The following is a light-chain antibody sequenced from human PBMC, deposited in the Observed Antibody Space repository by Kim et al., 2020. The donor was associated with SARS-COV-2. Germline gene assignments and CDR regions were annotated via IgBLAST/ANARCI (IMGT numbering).Light chain of an antibody. CDR1: QSISSW. J-gene: IGKJ2*01. Sequence: DIQLTQSPSTLSASAGDRVPITCRASQSISSWLAWYQQKPGKAPKLLIYKASSLESGVPSRFSGSASGTEFTLTISSLQPDDFATYYCQHYNGPPYNFGQGTKLEIK. CDR2: KAS. CDR3: QHYNGPPYN. V-gene: IGKV1-5*03.